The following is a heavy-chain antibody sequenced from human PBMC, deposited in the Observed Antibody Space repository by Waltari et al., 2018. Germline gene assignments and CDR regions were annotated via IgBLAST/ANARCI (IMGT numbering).Heavy chain of an antibody. J-gene: IGHJ3*02. CDR2: INPNSGCT. Sequence: QVQLVQSGAEVKKPGASVKVSCKASGYTFTGYYMHWVRQAPGQGLEWMGWINPNSGCTNYAQKFQGRVTMTRDTSISTAYMELSRLRSDDTAVYYCARGGDYYGSGSYYSAFDIWGQGTMVTVSS. V-gene: IGHV1-2*02. CDR1: GYTFTGYY. D-gene: IGHD3-10*01. CDR3: ARGGDYYGSGSYYSAFDI.